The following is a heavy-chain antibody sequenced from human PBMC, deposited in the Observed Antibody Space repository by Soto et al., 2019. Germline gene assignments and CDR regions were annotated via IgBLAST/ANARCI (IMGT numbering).Heavy chain of an antibody. CDR3: AGGTDGKIVAY. D-gene: IGHD5-12*01. J-gene: IGHJ4*02. CDR1: GGSISSGGYS. CDR2: IYHSGST. V-gene: IGHV4-30-2*02. Sequence: PSETLSLTCAVSGGSISSGGYSWSWIRQPPGKGLEWIGYIYHSGSTYYNPSLKSRVTISVDRSKNQFSLKLSSVTAADTAVYYCAGGTDGKIVAYSGQGALVT.